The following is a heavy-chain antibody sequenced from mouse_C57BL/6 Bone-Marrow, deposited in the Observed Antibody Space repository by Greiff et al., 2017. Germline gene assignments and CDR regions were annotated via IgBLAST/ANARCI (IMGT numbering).Heavy chain of an antibody. CDR2: ILPGSGST. V-gene: IGHV1-9*01. CDR1: GYTFTSYG. D-gene: IGHD1-1*01. J-gene: IGHJ1*03. CDR3: AREEMTTVGGYFDV. Sequence: QVQLQQSGAELARPGASVKLSCKASGYTFTSYGISWVKQRTGHGLEWIGEILPGSGSTNYNEKFKGKATFTADTSSNTAYMQLSSLTTEDSAIYYCAREEMTTVGGYFDVWGTGTTVTVSS.